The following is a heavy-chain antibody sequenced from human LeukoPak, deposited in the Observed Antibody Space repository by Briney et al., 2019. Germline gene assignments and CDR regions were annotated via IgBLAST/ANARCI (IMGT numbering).Heavy chain of an antibody. V-gene: IGHV4-39*01. D-gene: IGHD3-22*01. CDR3: ARQCLRMYYDSSGPFDY. J-gene: IGHJ4*02. CDR1: GGSISSSSYY. Sequence: PSETLSLTCTVSGGSISSSSYYWGWIRQPPGKGLEWIGSICYSGSTYYNPSLKSRVTISVDTSKNQFSLKLSSVTAADTAVYYCARQCLRMYYDSSGPFDYWGQGTLVTVSS. CDR2: ICYSGST.